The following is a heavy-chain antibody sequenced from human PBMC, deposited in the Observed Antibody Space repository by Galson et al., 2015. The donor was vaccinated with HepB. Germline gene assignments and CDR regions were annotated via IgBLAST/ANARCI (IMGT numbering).Heavy chain of an antibody. Sequence: SLRLSCAASGLTFSSYPIHWVRQAPGKGLEWVALISYDGNDKYYADSVKGRFTISRDNSKNTVYLEMSSLRAEDTAVYKGARDKADIPYYFYGMNVWGQGTTVTVSS. CDR1: GLTFSSYP. CDR3: ARDKADIPYYFYGMNV. J-gene: IGHJ6*02. CDR2: ISYDGNDK. D-gene: IGHD2-21*01. V-gene: IGHV3-30-3*01.